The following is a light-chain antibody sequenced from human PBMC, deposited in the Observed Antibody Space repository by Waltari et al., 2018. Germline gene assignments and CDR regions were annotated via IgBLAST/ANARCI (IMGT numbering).Light chain of an antibody. Sequence: DIQMTQSPPSPSASVGDRVTITCRASKGSSSYLSWYQQKPGKAPNLLIYAASSLQSGVPSRFSGSGSGTDFTLTISSLQPEDFATYYCQQSYSTPRTFGQGTRVEIK. J-gene: IGKJ1*01. CDR3: QQSYSTPRT. CDR2: AAS. CDR1: KGSSSY. V-gene: IGKV1-39*01.